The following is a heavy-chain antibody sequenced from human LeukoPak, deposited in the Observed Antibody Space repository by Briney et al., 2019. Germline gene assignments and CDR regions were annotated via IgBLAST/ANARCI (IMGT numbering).Heavy chain of an antibody. V-gene: IGHV3-7*01. D-gene: IGHD2-21*02. Sequence: GGSLRLSCAASGFTFSSYWMSWARQAPGKGLEWVANIKKDGSGKYYVDSVKGRFTISRDNAKNSLFLQMNSLRAEDTAVYYCASLADCGGDCYHYFDYWGQGTLVTVSS. CDR3: ASLADCGGDCYHYFDY. CDR1: GFTFSSYW. CDR2: IKKDGSGK. J-gene: IGHJ4*02.